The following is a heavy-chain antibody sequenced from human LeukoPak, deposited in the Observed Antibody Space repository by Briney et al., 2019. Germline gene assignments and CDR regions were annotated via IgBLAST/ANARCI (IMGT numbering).Heavy chain of an antibody. V-gene: IGHV3-48*03. Sequence: GGSLRLSCAASGFTFSSYAMSWVRQAPGKGLEWVSYISGSGSTIYYSDSVKGRFTLSRDNAKNSLYLQMNSLRAEDTAVYFCAREDYYYASGVWGQGTLVTVSS. CDR2: ISGSGSTI. CDR1: GFTFSSYA. J-gene: IGHJ4*02. D-gene: IGHD3-10*01. CDR3: AREDYYYASGV.